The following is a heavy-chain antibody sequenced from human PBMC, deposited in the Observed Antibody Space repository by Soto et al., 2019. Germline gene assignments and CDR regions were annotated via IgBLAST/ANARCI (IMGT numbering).Heavy chain of an antibody. J-gene: IGHJ6*02. V-gene: IGHV4-59*12. CDR1: GGSISSYY. Sequence: PSETLSLTCTVSGGSISSYYWSWIRQPPGKGLEWIGYIYYSGSTNYNPSLKSRVTISVDTSKNQFSLKLSSVTAADTAVYYCARGSAAGKGVYYYGMDVWGQGTTVTVSS. D-gene: IGHD6-13*01. CDR2: IYYSGST. CDR3: ARGSAAGKGVYYYGMDV.